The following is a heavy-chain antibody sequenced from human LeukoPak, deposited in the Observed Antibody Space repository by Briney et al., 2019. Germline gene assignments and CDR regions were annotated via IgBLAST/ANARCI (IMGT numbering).Heavy chain of an antibody. D-gene: IGHD6-19*01. CDR1: GGSINNYY. CDR3: ARETVAGTGWFDP. J-gene: IGHJ5*02. V-gene: IGHV4-59*12. Sequence: SETLSLTCTVSGGSINNYYWSWLRQPPGKGLEWIADIYYSGGTKYNPSLKSRVTISVDKSKNQFSLKLSSVTAADTAVYYCARETVAGTGWFDPWGQGTLVTVSS. CDR2: IYYSGGT.